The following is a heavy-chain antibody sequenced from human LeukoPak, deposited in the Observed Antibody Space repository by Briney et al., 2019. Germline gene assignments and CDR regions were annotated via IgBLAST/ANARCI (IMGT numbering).Heavy chain of an antibody. CDR2: IQYDGSNE. CDR1: GFTFSSYG. CDR3: ATHSRGHTRHDD. D-gene: IGHD4-11*01. V-gene: IGHV3-30*02. Sequence: GGSLRLSCAASGFTFSSYGMHWVRQAPGKGLEWVAYIQYDGSNEQYAHSVKGRFRISRDSSKNILYLQMNSLRAEDTAIYYCATHSRGHTRHDDWGQGTLVTVSS. J-gene: IGHJ4*02.